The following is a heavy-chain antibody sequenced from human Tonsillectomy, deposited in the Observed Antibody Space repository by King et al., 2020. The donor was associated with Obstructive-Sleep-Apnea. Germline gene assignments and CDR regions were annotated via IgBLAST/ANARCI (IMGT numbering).Heavy chain of an antibody. CDR2: ISGSGGST. CDR3: AKDRTLYGSGSYSYFDF. D-gene: IGHD3-10*01. Sequence: VQLVESGGNLEQPGGSLRLSCAASGFTFSSYAMSWVRQAPGKGLEWVSGISGSGGSTYYADSVKGRLPISRDNSKNTLYLQMNSLRAEDTAVYYCAKDRTLYGSGSYSYFDFWGQGTLVTVSS. J-gene: IGHJ4*02. V-gene: IGHV3-23*04. CDR1: GFTFSSYA.